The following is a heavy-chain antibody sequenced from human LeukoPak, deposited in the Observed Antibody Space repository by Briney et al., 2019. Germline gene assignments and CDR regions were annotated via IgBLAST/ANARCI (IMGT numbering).Heavy chain of an antibody. J-gene: IGHJ4*02. Sequence: PGGSLRLSCAASGFTFSSYAMSWVRQAPGKGLEWVSAISGIGGSTYYADSVKGRFTISRDNSKNTLYLQMNSLRAEDTAVYYCAKDQQGWPDIFDYWGQGTLVTVSS. V-gene: IGHV3-23*01. D-gene: IGHD3-9*01. CDR2: ISGIGGST. CDR3: AKDQQGWPDIFDY. CDR1: GFTFSSYA.